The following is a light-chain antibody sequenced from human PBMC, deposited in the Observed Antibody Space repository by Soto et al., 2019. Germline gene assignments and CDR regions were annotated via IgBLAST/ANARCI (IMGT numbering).Light chain of an antibody. Sequence: SYELTQPPSVSVSPGQTASITCSGDQLGDKYACWYHQKPGQSPVLVIYQDTKRPSGIPERFSCSNSGTTATLTISGTQAMDEADYYWQVWDSSTESEVFGGGTTLTVL. CDR1: QLGDKY. CDR3: QVWDSSTESEV. J-gene: IGLJ2*01. V-gene: IGLV3-1*01. CDR2: QDT.